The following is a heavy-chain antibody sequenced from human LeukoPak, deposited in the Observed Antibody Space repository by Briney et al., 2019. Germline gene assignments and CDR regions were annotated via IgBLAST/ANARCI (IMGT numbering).Heavy chain of an antibody. CDR3: ARVVTAHKGFDAFDI. CDR1: GYTFTSYD. Sequence: EASVKVSCMASGYTFTSYDINWVRQASGQGLEWMGWMNPNSGNTGYAQKFQGRVTMTRNTSISTAYMELSSLRSEDTAVYYCARVVTAHKGFDAFDIWGQGTMVTVSS. V-gene: IGHV1-8*01. CDR2: MNPNSGNT. D-gene: IGHD2-21*02. J-gene: IGHJ3*02.